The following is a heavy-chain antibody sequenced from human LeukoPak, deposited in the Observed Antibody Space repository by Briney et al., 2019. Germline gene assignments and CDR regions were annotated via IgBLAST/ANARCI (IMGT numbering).Heavy chain of an antibody. CDR1: GFTFNNFG. CDR2: MGYEGIHK. V-gene: IGHV3-30*02. Sequence: PGGSLRPSCAASGFTFNNFGMHWVRQAPGKGLEWVAFMGYEGIHKYYADSVKGRFTISKDNSKATLYLQMNSLRPEDTAVYYCARDLHGGYSSDYWGQGTLVTVSS. CDR3: ARDLHGGYSSDY. D-gene: IGHD4-23*01. J-gene: IGHJ4*02.